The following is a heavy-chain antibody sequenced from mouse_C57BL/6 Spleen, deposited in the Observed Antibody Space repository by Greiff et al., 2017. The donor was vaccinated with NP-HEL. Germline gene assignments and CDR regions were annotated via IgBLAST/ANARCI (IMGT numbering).Heavy chain of an antibody. CDR3: ARSNYYGSIYYAMDY. V-gene: IGHV1-22*01. CDR2: INPNNGGT. J-gene: IGHJ4*01. D-gene: IGHD1-1*01. Sequence: EVQLQQSGPELVKPGASVKMSCKASGYTFTDYNMHWVKQSHGKSLEWIGYINPNNGGTSYNQKFKGKATLTVNKSSSTAYMELRSLTSEDSAVYYCARSNYYGSIYYAMDYWGQGTSVTVSS. CDR1: GYTFTDYN.